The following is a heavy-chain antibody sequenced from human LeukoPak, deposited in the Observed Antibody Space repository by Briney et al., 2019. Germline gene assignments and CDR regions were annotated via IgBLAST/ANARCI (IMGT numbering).Heavy chain of an antibody. CDR2: IYYSGTT. CDR3: ASALNGVDY. Sequence: SETLSLTCTVSGGSISSYYWSWIRQPPGKGLEWIGYIYYSGTTNYNPSLKSRVTISVDTSKNQFSLKLSSVTAEDTAVYYCASALNGVDYWGQGTLVTVSS. D-gene: IGHD1-1*01. J-gene: IGHJ4*02. V-gene: IGHV4-59*01. CDR1: GGSISSYY.